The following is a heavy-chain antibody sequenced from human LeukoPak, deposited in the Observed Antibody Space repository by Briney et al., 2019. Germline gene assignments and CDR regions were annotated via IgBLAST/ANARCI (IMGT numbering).Heavy chain of an antibody. CDR2: ISAYNGNT. CDR1: GYTFTSYG. J-gene: IGHJ4*02. V-gene: IGHV1-18*01. CDR3: ARDQASSGYAVPYYYDSSGYYSDY. D-gene: IGHD3-22*01. Sequence: ASVKVSCTASGYTFTSYGISWVRQAPGQGLEWMGWISAYNGNTNYAQKLQGRVTMTTDTSTSTAYMELRSLRSDDTAVYYCARDQASSGYAVPYYYDSSGYYSDYWGQGTLVTVSS.